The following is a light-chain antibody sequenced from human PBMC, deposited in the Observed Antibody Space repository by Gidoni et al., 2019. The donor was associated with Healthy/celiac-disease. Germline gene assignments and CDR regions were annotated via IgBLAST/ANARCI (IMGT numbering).Light chain of an antibody. CDR2: AAS. V-gene: IGKV1-39*01. J-gene: IGKJ1*01. CDR3: QQSYSTPWT. CDR1: QSISNY. Sequence: DIQMTQSPSSLSASVGDRVTITCRASQSISNYLNWYQQKPGKATKLLIYAASSLQSGVPSRFSGSGSVTDFTLTISSLQPEDFATYYCQQSYSTPWTFGQGTKVEIK.